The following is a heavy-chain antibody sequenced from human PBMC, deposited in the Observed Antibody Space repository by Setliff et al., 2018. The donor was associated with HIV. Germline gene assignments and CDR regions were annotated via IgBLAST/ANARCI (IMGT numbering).Heavy chain of an antibody. V-gene: IGHV3-21*01. D-gene: IGHD2-2*01. J-gene: IGHJ6*03. CDR2: ISSSSSYI. CDR3: ARDQEAYCSSSSCPYSYYMDV. CDR1: GFTFSSYS. Sequence: GGSLRLSCAASGFTFSSYSMNWGRQAPGKGLEWVSSISSSSSYIYYADSVKGRFTISRDNAKNSLYLQMNSLRAEDTAVYYCARDQEAYCSSSSCPYSYYMDVWRTGNTATVSS.